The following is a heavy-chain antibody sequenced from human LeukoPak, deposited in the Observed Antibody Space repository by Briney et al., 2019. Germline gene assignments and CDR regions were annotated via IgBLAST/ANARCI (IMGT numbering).Heavy chain of an antibody. CDR1: GGTFSSYA. J-gene: IGHJ3*01. V-gene: IGHV1-69*06. Sequence: SVKVSCKASGGTFSSYAISWVRQAPGQGLEWMGGIIPIFGTANYAQKFQGRLTITADKSTSTAYMELSSLTSEDTAVYYCARADNWEGAKGDWGQGTMVTVSS. CDR3: ARADNWEGAKGD. D-gene: IGHD3-16*01. CDR2: IIPIFGTA.